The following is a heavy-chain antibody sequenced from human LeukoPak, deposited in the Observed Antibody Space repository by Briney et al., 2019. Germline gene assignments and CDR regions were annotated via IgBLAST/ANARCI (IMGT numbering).Heavy chain of an antibody. Sequence: ASVKVSCKASGYTFTNYYMHWVRQAPGQGLEWMGIINPSGGSTTYAQKFQGRVTLTRDTSTSTVYMELSSLRSEDTAVYYCVYSSSWYGYLQDWGQGTLVTVSP. D-gene: IGHD6-13*01. J-gene: IGHJ1*01. V-gene: IGHV1-46*01. CDR3: VYSSSWYGYLQD. CDR1: GYTFTNYY. CDR2: INPSGGST.